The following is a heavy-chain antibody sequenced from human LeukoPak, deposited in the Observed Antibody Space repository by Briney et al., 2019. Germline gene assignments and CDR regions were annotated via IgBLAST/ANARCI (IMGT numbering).Heavy chain of an antibody. CDR1: GVTFSSYA. D-gene: IGHD3-10*01. CDR2: IIPSRAT. Sequence: GGSLRLSCAASGVTFSSYAMSWVRQAPGKRLEWGSAIIPSRATSYADSVKGRFSISRDNSKNTLYLQMNSLRAEDTAVYYCAKVTYGSGTYGAFDYWGQGTLVTVSS. CDR3: AKVTYGSGTYGAFDY. V-gene: IGHV3-23*01. J-gene: IGHJ4*02.